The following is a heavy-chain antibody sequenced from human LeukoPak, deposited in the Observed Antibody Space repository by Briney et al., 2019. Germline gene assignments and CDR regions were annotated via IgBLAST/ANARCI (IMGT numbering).Heavy chain of an antibody. D-gene: IGHD2-8*02. CDR3: ATGSYSGGFDK. Sequence: SETLSLTCTVSGGSISPYEWSWIRQSAGKRLEWIGLIRNTGSADYSPSLKSRVTLSIDTSKSQISLRLTSVTAADTAVYYCATGSYSGGFDKWSQGTLVIVSS. CDR2: IRNTGSA. CDR1: GGSISPYE. J-gene: IGHJ4*02. V-gene: IGHV4-4*07.